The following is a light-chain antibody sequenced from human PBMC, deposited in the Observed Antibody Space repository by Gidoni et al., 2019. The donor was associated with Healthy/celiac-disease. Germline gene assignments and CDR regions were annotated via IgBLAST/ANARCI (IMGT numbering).Light chain of an antibody. CDR3: QSYDSSLGVVV. V-gene: IGLV1-40*01. J-gene: IGLJ2*01. CDR2: GNS. Sequence: QSVLTQLPSVSGAPGQRVTISRTGRSSNIGAGYDVHWYQQLPGTAPKLLIYGNSNRPSGVPDRFSGSKSGTSASLAITGLQAEDEADYYCQSYDSSLGVVVFGGGTRLTVL. CDR1: SSNIGAGYD.